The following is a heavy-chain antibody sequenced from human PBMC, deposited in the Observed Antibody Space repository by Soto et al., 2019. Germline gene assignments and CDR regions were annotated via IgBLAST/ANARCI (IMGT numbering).Heavy chain of an antibody. CDR3: ARDYYGSGSYFIALNRVGYYYYYYGMDV. V-gene: IGHV1-2*02. D-gene: IGHD3-10*01. J-gene: IGHJ6*02. CDR1: GSIFTGYY. CDR2: INPKSGGT. Sequence: DSVKVSCKSSGSIFTGYYMHWLRQPPAQDLEWMGWINPKSGGTSHAQRCQGRVTMTRDTYISTVYLELRRLRSDDTAMCYCARDYYGSGSYFIALNRVGYYYYYYGMDVWGQGTTVTVSS.